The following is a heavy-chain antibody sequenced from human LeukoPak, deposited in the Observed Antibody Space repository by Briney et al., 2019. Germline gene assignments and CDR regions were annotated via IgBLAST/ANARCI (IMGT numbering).Heavy chain of an antibody. CDR1: GFTFSSHG. Sequence: GGSLRLSCAASGFTFSSHGMSWVRQAPGKGLEWVSTSGSGDNTYYADSVKGRFTISRDNSRNTLSLQMNSLRADDTAVYYCAKDRTGTTGADWFDPWGQGTLVTVSS. CDR3: AKDRTGTTGADWFDP. J-gene: IGHJ5*02. D-gene: IGHD1-1*01. V-gene: IGHV3-23*01. CDR2: SGSGDNT.